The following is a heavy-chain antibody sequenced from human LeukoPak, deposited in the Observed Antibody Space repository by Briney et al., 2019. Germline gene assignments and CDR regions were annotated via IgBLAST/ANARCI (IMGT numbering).Heavy chain of an antibody. CDR1: GFTFSSYG. Sequence: GGSLRLSCAASGFTFSSYGMRWVRQAPGKGLEWVSAISGSGGTTYYADSVKGRFTISRDNSKNTLYLQMNSLRAEDTAVYYCAKRAGYSYAGTHFDYWGQGTLVTVSS. CDR2: ISGSGGTT. J-gene: IGHJ4*02. D-gene: IGHD5-18*01. CDR3: AKRAGYSYAGTHFDY. V-gene: IGHV3-23*01.